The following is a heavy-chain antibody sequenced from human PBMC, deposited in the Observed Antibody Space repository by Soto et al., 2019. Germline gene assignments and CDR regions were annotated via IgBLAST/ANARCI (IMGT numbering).Heavy chain of an antibody. D-gene: IGHD6-6*01. V-gene: IGHV3-13*01. J-gene: IGHJ6*02. CDR1: GFTVSSYD. CDR3: ARSSDPYYYYYGMDV. Sequence: GGSLRLSCAASGFTVSSYDMHWVRQATGKGLEWVSAIGTAGDTYYPGSVKGRFTVSRENAKNSLYLQMNSLRAEDTAVYYCARSSDPYYYYYGMDVWGQGTTVTVSS. CDR2: IGTAGDT.